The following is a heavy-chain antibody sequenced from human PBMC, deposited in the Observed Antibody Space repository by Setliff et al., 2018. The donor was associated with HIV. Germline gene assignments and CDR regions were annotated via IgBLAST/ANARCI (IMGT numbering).Heavy chain of an antibody. D-gene: IGHD1-26*01. Sequence: ASVKVSCKASGYSFFSYSITWVRQAPGQGLEWVGWINCYSGDSKFPEKLQGRITMTADTSTSTAYMDLRNLTSDDTAMYSCARATYSGSPNPPQDYWGQGTLVTVSS. CDR3: ARATYSGSPNPPQDY. J-gene: IGHJ4*02. CDR1: GYSFFSYS. CDR2: INCYSGDS. V-gene: IGHV1-18*01.